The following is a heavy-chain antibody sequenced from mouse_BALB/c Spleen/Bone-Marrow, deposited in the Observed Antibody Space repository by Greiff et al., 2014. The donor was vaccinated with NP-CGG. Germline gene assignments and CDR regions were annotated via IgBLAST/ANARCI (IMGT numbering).Heavy chain of an antibody. CDR1: GFTFSSYD. CDR3: ARQTYYDYDGYFDY. V-gene: IGHV5-6*01. CDR2: ISSGGSYT. J-gene: IGHJ2*01. Sequence: EVKLMESGGDLVKPGGSLKLSCAASGFTFSSYDMSWVRQTPDKRLEWVATISSGGSYTYYPDSVKGRFTISRDNAKNTLYLQMSNLKSEDTAMYYCARQTYYDYDGYFDYWGQGTTLTVSS. D-gene: IGHD2-4*01.